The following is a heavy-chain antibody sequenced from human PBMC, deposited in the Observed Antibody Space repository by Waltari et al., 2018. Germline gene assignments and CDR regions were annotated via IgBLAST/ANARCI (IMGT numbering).Heavy chain of an antibody. J-gene: IGHJ4*02. CDR3: ARLSPPLAAAALDY. D-gene: IGHD6-13*01. Sequence: QVQLQESGPGLVKPSETLSLTCAVSGYSISSGYYWGWTRQPPGKGLEWIGSIYHSGSTYYNPSLKSRVTISVDTSKNQFSLKLSSVTAADTAVYYCARLSPPLAAAALDYWGQGTLVTVSS. V-gene: IGHV4-38-2*01. CDR2: IYHSGST. CDR1: GYSISSGYY.